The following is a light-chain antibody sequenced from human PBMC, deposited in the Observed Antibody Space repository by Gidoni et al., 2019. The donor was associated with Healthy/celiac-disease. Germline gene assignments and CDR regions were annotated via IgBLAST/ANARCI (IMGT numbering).Light chain of an antibody. Sequence: EIVLTQSPGTMSLSPGDRATLSCRASQNGSSSYLDWYQQKPGQAPRLLIYGASSRATGLPDRFSGSGSGTDFTLTISRLEPEDFAVYYCQQYGSTPPWTFGQGTKVEIK. CDR3: QQYGSTPPWT. J-gene: IGKJ1*01. V-gene: IGKV3-20*01. CDR1: QNGSSSY. CDR2: GAS.